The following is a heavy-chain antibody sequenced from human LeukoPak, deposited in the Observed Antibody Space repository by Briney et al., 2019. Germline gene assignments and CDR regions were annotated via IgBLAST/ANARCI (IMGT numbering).Heavy chain of an antibody. Sequence: ASVKVSCKASGYTFTSYDINWVRQATGQGLEWMGWMNPNSGNTGYAQKFQGRVTMTRNTSISTAYMELSSLRSEDTAVYYCAVIDGYDWGDLDYWGQGTLVTVSS. V-gene: IGHV1-8*01. CDR2: MNPNSGNT. CDR3: AVIDGYDWGDLDY. CDR1: GYTFTSYD. D-gene: IGHD5-12*01. J-gene: IGHJ4*02.